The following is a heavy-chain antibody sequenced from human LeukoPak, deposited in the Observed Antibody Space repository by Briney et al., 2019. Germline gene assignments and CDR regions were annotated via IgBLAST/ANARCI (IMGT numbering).Heavy chain of an antibody. J-gene: IGHJ5*02. CDR1: GYTFTSYD. CDR3: ARPYCSSTSCLDFDP. D-gene: IGHD2-2*01. Sequence: ASVKVSCKASGYTFTSYDINWVRQATGQGLEWMGWMNPNSGNTGYAQKFQGRVTMTRNTSISTAYMELSSLRSGDTAVYYCARPYCSSTSCLDFDPWGQGTLVTVSS. V-gene: IGHV1-8*02. CDR2: MNPNSGNT.